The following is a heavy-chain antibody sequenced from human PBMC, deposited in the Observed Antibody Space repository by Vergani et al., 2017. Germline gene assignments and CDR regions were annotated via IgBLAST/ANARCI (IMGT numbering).Heavy chain of an antibody. CDR2: ISSSGSTI. V-gene: IGHV3-11*01. Sequence: QVQLVESGGGLVKPGGSLRLSCAASGFTFSDYYMRWIRQAPGKGLEWVSYISSSGSTIYYADSVKGRFTITRDNAKNSLYLQMNRLRAEDTAVYYCAIGDSSGYYLQYYYGMDVWGQGTTVTVSS. D-gene: IGHD3-22*01. CDR3: AIGDSSGYYLQYYYGMDV. J-gene: IGHJ6*02. CDR1: GFTFSDYY.